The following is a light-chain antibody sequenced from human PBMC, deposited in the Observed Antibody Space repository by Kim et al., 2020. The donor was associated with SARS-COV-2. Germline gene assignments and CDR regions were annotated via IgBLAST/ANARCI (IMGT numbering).Light chain of an antibody. Sequence: DIQMTQSPSSLSISVGDRVTIACRASQSISSDLNWYQQKPGKAPNLLIYAASRLHSGVPSRFSGSGSGTDFTLTISSLQPEDFATYYCQQSYVTPWTFGQGTKVDIK. CDR3: QQSYVTPWT. V-gene: IGKV1-39*01. J-gene: IGKJ1*01. CDR2: AAS. CDR1: QSISSD.